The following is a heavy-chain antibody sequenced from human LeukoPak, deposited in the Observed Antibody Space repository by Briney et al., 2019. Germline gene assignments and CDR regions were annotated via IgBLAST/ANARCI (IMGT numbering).Heavy chain of an antibody. CDR1: GFTFSNTW. CDR2: IKSKTDGGTT. J-gene: IGHJ4*02. CDR3: TTLSRVSDQGSLFDY. Sequence: GGSLRLSCAASGFTFSNTWMSWFRQAPGKGLEWVGRIKSKTDGGTTDYAAPVKGRFTISRDDSINTLFLQMNSLKTEDTAVYYCTTLSRVSDQGSLFDYWGQGTLVTVSS. V-gene: IGHV3-15*01. D-gene: IGHD5/OR15-5a*01.